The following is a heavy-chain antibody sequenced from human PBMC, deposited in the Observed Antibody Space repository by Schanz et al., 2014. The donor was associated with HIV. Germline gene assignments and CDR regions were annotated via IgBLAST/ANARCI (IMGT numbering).Heavy chain of an antibody. Sequence: QVQLAESGGGVVRPGRSLRLSCAASGFTFDSFGMHWVRQAPGKGLEWGAVIWYDGSNTYYGDSVKGRLTISRDNSKNTLYLQMKSLRREDTAVYFCAKDRNYYDDKYLGKGNYYYYYGMDVWGQGTTVTVSS. D-gene: IGHD3-22*01. V-gene: IGHV3-30*18. CDR3: AKDRNYYDDKYLGKGNYYYYYGMDV. J-gene: IGHJ6*02. CDR2: IWYDGSNT. CDR1: GFTFDSFG.